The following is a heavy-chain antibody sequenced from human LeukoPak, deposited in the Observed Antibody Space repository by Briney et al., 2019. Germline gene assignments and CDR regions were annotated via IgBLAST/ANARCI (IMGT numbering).Heavy chain of an antibody. CDR1: GGSISSDDYY. V-gene: IGHV4-30-4*08. Sequence: SETLSLTCTVSGGSISSDDYYWSWLRQPPGKGLEWIGYIYYSGSTYYNPSLKSRVTISVDTSKNQFSLKLSSVTAADTAVYYCARSSGYYSDAFDIWGQGTMVTVSS. CDR2: IYYSGST. J-gene: IGHJ3*02. D-gene: IGHD3-22*01. CDR3: ARSSGYYSDAFDI.